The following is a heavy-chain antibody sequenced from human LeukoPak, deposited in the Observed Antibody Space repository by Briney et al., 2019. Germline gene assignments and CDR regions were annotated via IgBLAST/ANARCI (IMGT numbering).Heavy chain of an antibody. CDR1: GYTFTSYG. CDR3: ARVGSTMVRSSVYGMDV. CDR2: ISAYNGNT. V-gene: IGHV1-18*01. D-gene: IGHD3-10*01. J-gene: IGHJ6*02. Sequence: ASVKVSCKASGYTFTSYGISWVRQAPGQGLEWMGWISAYNGNTNYAQKLQGRVTMTTDTSTSTANMELRSLRSDDTAVYYCARVGSTMVRSSVYGMDVWGQGTTVTVSS.